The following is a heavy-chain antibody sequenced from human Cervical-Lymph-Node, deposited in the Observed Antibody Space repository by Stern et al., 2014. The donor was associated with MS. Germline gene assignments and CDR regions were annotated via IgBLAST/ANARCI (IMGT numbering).Heavy chain of an antibody. V-gene: IGHV1-18*01. CDR3: ARDPWISGTTKLWDYFDY. J-gene: IGHJ4*02. Sequence: QVQLVQSGAEVKKPGASVKVSCKASGYTFNGFGISWVRQAPGQGLEWMGWISGYNGNTNYAQNLQGRVTMTTDTSTSTAYMELRSLRSDDTAVYYCARDPWISGTTKLWDYFDYWGQGTLVTVSS. CDR1: GYTFNGFG. CDR2: ISGYNGNT. D-gene: IGHD1-20*01.